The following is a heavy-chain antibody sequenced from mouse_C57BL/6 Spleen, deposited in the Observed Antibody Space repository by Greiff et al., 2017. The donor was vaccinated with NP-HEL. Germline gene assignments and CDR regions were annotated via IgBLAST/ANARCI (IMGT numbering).Heavy chain of an antibody. CDR2: IYPGDGDT. CDR1: GYAFSSSW. D-gene: IGHD1-1*01. V-gene: IGHV1-82*01. CDR3: AREDYYGSSSWFAY. Sequence: SGPELVKPGASVKISCKASGYAFSSSWMNWVKQRPGKGLEWIGRIYPGDGDTNYNGKFKGKATLTADKSSSTAYMQLSSLTSEDSAVYFCAREDYYGSSSWFAYWGQGTLVTVSA. J-gene: IGHJ3*01.